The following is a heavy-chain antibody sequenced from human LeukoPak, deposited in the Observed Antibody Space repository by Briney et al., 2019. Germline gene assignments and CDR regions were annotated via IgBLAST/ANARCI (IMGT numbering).Heavy chain of an antibody. V-gene: IGHV3-30*04. J-gene: IGHJ4*02. CDR2: ISDDGSNK. CDR1: GFTFSSYA. Sequence: GGSLRLSCSASGFTFSSYAMHWVRQAPGKGLEWVAVISDDGSNKYYADSVKGRFTISRDSSKNTLYLQMNSLRAEGTAVYYCARDLYNYDILTGYLHWGQGTLVTVSS. D-gene: IGHD3-9*01. CDR3: ARDLYNYDILTGYLH.